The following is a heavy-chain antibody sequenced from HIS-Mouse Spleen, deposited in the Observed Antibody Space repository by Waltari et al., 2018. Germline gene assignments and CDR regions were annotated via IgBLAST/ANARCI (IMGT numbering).Heavy chain of an antibody. D-gene: IGHD6-13*01. CDR3: AREIPYSSSWYDWYFDL. Sequence: QLQLQESGPGLVKPSETLSLTCTVSGGSISSSRYYWGWSRQPPGKGRAWIGSIYYRGSSYYNPTRKSRVTISVETSKNQFSLKLSSVTAADTAVYYCAREIPYSSSWYDWYFDLWGRGTMVTVSS. CDR2: IYYRGSS. V-gene: IGHV4-39*07. CDR1: GGSISSSRYY. J-gene: IGHJ2*01.